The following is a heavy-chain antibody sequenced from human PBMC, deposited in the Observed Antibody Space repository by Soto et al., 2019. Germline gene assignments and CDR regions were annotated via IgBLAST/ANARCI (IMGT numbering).Heavy chain of an antibody. CDR3: AKEANRNNWNYVSYYYGMDV. CDR2: ISGSGGST. CDR1: GSTFSSYA. D-gene: IGHD1-7*01. V-gene: IGHV3-23*01. J-gene: IGHJ6*02. Sequence: PGGSLRLSCAASGSTFSSYAMSWVRQAPGKGLEWVSAISGSGGSTYYADSVKGRFTISRDNSKNTLYLQMNSLRAEDTAVYYCAKEANRNNWNYVSYYYGMDVWGQGTTVTVSS.